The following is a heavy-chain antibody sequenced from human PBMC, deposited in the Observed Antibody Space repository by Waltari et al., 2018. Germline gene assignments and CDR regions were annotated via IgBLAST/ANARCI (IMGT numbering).Heavy chain of an antibody. CDR2: IIPIFGTA. CDR1: GGTSSSYA. CDR3: ARAYCGGDCYSYWYYYYMDV. Sequence: QVQLVQSGAVVKKPGSSVKVSCKASGGTSSSYAISWVRPAPGQWLGWMGGIIPIFGTANYAQKFQGRVTITADKSTSTAYMELSSLRSEDTAVYYCARAYCGGDCYSYWYYYYMDVWGKGTTVTVSS. J-gene: IGHJ6*03. D-gene: IGHD2-21*01. V-gene: IGHV1-69*14.